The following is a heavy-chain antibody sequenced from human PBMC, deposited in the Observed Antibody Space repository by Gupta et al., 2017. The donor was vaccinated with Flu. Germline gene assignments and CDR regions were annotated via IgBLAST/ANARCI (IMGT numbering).Heavy chain of an antibody. Sequence: EVQLLESGGGLVKPGGSLSLFCAASGFTFDKFNMNWVRQAPGKGLEWVASISSTSNYIYYADSLKGRFTISRDDAKNSLFLQMNSLRAEDTAVYYCARGSKNTIFGVIIPVDSWGQGTLVTVSS. D-gene: IGHD3-3*01. J-gene: IGHJ4*02. CDR2: ISSTSNYI. CDR3: ARGSKNTIFGVIIPVDS. CDR1: GFTFDKFN. V-gene: IGHV3-21*01.